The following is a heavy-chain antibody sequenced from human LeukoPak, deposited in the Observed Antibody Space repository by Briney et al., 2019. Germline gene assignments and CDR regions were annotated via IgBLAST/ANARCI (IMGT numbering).Heavy chain of an antibody. CDR1: GFTFSSAW. CDR2: VKRKIDVGTT. CDR3: ARSDGLDY. D-gene: IGHD5-24*01. Sequence: GGSLRLSCAASGFTFSSAWMTWVRQAPGKGLEWVGRVKRKIDVGTTDYAAPVKGRFTISRDNAKNSLYLQMNSLRAEDTAVYYCARSDGLDYWGQGTLVTVS. V-gene: IGHV3-15*01. J-gene: IGHJ4*02.